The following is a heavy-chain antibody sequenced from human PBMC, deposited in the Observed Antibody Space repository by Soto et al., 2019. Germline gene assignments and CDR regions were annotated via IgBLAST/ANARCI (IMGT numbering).Heavy chain of an antibody. CDR2: IYYSGST. CDR1: GGSISSGGYY. CDR3: ARDLLAATPSGWFDP. J-gene: IGHJ5*02. Sequence: SETLSLTSTVSGGSISSGGYYWSWIRQHPGKGLEWIGYIYYSGSTYYNPSLKSRVTISVDTSKNQFSLKLSSVTAADTAVYYCARDLLAATPSGWFDPWGQGTLVTAPQ. V-gene: IGHV4-31*03. D-gene: IGHD2-15*01.